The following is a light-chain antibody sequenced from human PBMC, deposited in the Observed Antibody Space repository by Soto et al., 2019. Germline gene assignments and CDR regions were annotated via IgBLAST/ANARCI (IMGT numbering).Light chain of an antibody. Sequence: DVVMTQSALSLPVTLGRPASISCRPKPSQVHSDGIAYFSWFQQRPGRSPRRXIYKVSNRDSGVPARFSGSGSGTDFALKISRVQAEDVGVYYCMQGTHWPITFGQGTRLEIK. CDR1: PSQVHSDGIAY. J-gene: IGKJ5*01. V-gene: IGKV2-30*02. CDR3: MQGTHWPIT. CDR2: KVS.